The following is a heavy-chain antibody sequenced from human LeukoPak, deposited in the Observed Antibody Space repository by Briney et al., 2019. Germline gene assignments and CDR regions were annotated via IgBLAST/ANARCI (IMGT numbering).Heavy chain of an antibody. D-gene: IGHD6-13*01. J-gene: IGHJ6*02. CDR1: GFTFSSYS. CDR2: ISSSSSYI. CDR3: ARDKTTGYSLYYYGMDV. Sequence: GGSLRLSCAASGFTFSSYSMNWVRQAPGKGLEWVSSISSSSSYIYYADSVKGRFTISRDNAKNSLYLQMDSLRAEDTAVYYCARDKTTGYSLYYYGMDVWGQGTTVTVSS. V-gene: IGHV3-21*01.